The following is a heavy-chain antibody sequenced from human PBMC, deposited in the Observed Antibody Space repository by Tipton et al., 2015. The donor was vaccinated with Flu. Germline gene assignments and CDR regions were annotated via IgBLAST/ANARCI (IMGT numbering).Heavy chain of an antibody. CDR3: AKDGYCSSTSCYTHY. V-gene: IGHV3-23*01. J-gene: IGHJ4*02. CDR2: ISGSGGST. CDR1: GFTFSSYA. D-gene: IGHD2-2*02. Sequence: SGFTFSSYAMSWVRQAPGKGLEWVSAISGSGGSTYYADSVKGRFTISRDNSKNTLYLQMNSLRAEDTAVYYCAKDGYCSSTSCYTHYWGQGTLVTVSS.